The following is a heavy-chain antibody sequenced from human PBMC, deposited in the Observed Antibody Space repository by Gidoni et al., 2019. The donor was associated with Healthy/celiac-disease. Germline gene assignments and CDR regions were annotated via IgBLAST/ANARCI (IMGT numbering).Heavy chain of an antibody. CDR3: ASSPWLRLTTYYFDY. CDR2: ISSSSSYT. J-gene: IGHJ4*02. Sequence: QVQLVESGGGLVKPGGSLRLSCAASGFTFSDYYMSWIRQAPGKGLEWVSYISSSSSYTNYTDSVKGRFPISRDNAKNSLYLQMNSLRAEDTAVYYCASSPWLRLTTYYFDYWGQGTLVTVSS. D-gene: IGHD5-12*01. V-gene: IGHV3-11*06. CDR1: GFTFSDYY.